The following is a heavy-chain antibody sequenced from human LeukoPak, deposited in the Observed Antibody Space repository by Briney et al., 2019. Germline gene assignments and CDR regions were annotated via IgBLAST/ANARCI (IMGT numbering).Heavy chain of an antibody. V-gene: IGHV4-30-4*01. D-gene: IGHD2-2*02. CDR3: ARSVVPAAIRFDP. CDR2: IYYSGST. Sequence: PSETLSLTCTVSGGSISSGDYYWIWIRQPPGKGLEWIGYIYYSGSTYYNPSLKSRVTISVDTPKNQFSLKLSSVTAADTAVYYCARSVVPAAIRFDPWGQGTLVTVSS. CDR1: GGSISSGDYY. J-gene: IGHJ5*02.